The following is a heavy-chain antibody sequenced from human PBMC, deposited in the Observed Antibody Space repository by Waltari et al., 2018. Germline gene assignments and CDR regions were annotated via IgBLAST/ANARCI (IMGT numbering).Heavy chain of an antibody. CDR2: IWYDGSKT. CDR3: AKEGTAAGGTWPTKGGNDF. J-gene: IGHJ4*02. Sequence: QMQLVESGGGVVQPGGSLSLSCSASGLLRTRAFPWVRQAPDKGLEWVAVIWYDGSKTYYADSVKGRFTISRDDSKNTLYLQMNSLRAEDTALYYCAKEGTAAGGTWPTKGGNDFWGQGTQVTVSP. D-gene: IGHD6-13*01. CDR1: GLLRTRA. V-gene: IGHV3-33*06.